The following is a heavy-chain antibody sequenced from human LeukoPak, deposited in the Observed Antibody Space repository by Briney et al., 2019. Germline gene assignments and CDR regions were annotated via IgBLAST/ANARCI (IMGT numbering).Heavy chain of an antibody. CDR2: ISGSGGST. CDR3: AKYGRAWHPYYFDY. J-gene: IGHJ4*02. D-gene: IGHD2-15*01. CDR1: GLTFSNYA. V-gene: IGHV3-23*01. Sequence: GGSLRLSCAASGLTFSNYAMSWVRQAPGKGLEWVSGISGSGGSTYYADSVKGRFTISRDNSKNTLYLQMNSLRAEDTAVYYCAKYGRAWHPYYFDYWGQGTLVTVSS.